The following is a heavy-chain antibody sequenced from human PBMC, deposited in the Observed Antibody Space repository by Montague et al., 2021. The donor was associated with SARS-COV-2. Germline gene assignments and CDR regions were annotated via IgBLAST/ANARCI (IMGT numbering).Heavy chain of an antibody. Sequence: SLRLSCAASGFTFSNYAMNWVRQAPGKGLEWVSVIFGSGSSTYYSGSVRGRFTVSRDNSKNTLFLHMNSLRAEDTALYYCAKNPTVSGMPATIAWYFDLWGRGALVTVSS. CDR1: GFTFSNYA. D-gene: IGHD1-26*01. CDR3: AKNPTVSGMPATIAWYFDL. CDR2: IFGSGSST. J-gene: IGHJ2*01. V-gene: IGHV3-23*03.